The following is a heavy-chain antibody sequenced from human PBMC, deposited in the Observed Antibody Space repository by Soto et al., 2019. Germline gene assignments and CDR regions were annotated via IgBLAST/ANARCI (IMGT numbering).Heavy chain of an antibody. V-gene: IGHV1-8*01. D-gene: IGHD2-15*01. CDR3: ARISCKGGSCYFDFDH. CDR2: MQPSTGRT. CDR1: GYSFTSLD. Sequence: ASVKVSCKASGYSFTSLDINWVRQTAGQGLEWMGWMQPSTGRTGYAQKFRGRVAMTRDTSTSTAYMELRSLRSEDTAVYFCARISCKGGSCYFDFDHWGQGTLVTVSS. J-gene: IGHJ4*02.